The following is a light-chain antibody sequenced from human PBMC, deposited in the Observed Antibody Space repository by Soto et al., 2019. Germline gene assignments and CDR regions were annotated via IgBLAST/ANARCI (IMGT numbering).Light chain of an antibody. V-gene: IGLV1-40*01. CDR3: QSYDGSLSGSV. CDR2: GNS. J-gene: IGLJ1*01. CDR1: SSNIGAGYD. Sequence: QSVLTQPPSVSGAPGQRVTISCTGSSSNIGAGYDVHWYQQLPGTAPKLLIYGNSNRPSGVPDRFSGSKSGTSASLAITGLQAEDEADYYCQSYDGSLSGSVFGTGTKVTV.